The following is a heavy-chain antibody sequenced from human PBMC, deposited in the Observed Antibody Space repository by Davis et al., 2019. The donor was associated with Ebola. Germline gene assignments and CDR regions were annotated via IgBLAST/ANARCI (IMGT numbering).Heavy chain of an antibody. J-gene: IGHJ3*01. V-gene: IGHV1-8*01. Sequence: AASVKVSCKASGYTFTSYDINWVRQATGQGLEWMGWMNPNSGNTGYAQKFQGRITMTRNISISTAYIELSSLRSDDTAVYYCASRRGVGDPDASDVWGQGTMVTVSS. CDR2: MNPNSGNT. D-gene: IGHD3-16*01. CDR1: GYTFTSYD. CDR3: ASRRGVGDPDASDV.